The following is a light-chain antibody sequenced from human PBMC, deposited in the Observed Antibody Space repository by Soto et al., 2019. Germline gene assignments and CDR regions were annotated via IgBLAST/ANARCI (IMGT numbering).Light chain of an antibody. CDR3: QRYGGPSWT. CDR1: QSVTSNY. Sequence: DIVLTQSPGTLSLSPGERATLSCRASQSVTSNYLAWYQQKPGQAPRLLIFGASSSATGIPDKFSGSGSGTDFTLTISGLEPDDFAVYYCQRYGGPSWTFGQGTRVEIK. CDR2: GAS. V-gene: IGKV3-20*01. J-gene: IGKJ1*01.